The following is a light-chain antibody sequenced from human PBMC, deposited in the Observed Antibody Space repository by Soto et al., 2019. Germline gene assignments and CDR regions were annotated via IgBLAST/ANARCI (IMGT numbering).Light chain of an antibody. CDR2: DDS. CDR3: QVWDSSSDHYV. CDR1: NIGSKS. Sequence: SSELTQPPSVSVAPGQTARITCGGNNIGSKSVHWYQQKPGQAPVLVVYDDSDRPSAIPERFSGSNSGNTATLTISRVEAGDEADYYCQVWDSSSDHYVFGTETKVTVL. J-gene: IGLJ1*01. V-gene: IGLV3-21*02.